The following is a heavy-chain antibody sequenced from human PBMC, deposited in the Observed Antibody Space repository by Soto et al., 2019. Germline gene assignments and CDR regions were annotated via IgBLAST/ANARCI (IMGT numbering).Heavy chain of an antibody. J-gene: IGHJ4*02. CDR1: SASIISEQR. D-gene: IGHD6-19*01. CDR2: IHHSGST. CDR3: ARSFGWYAIDQ. V-gene: IGHV4-4*02. Sequence: QMQLQESGPGLVKPSETLSLTCAVSSASIISEQRWSWVRQPPGKGLEWIGEIHHSGSTNNNPSLRSXXPXSXXKSTNQFSLNLNPVTAADTAVYYCARSFGWYAIDQWGQGTLVIVSS.